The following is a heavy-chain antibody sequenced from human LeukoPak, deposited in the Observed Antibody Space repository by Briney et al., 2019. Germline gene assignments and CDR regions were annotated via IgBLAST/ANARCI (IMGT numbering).Heavy chain of an antibody. CDR3: AKDLPYCSGGSCSDY. J-gene: IGHJ4*02. CDR1: GFTFSSYG. D-gene: IGHD2-15*01. V-gene: IGHV3-33*06. CDR2: IWYDGSNK. Sequence: PGGSLRLSCAASGFTFSSYGMHWVRQAPGKGLEWVAVIWYDGSNKYYADSVKGRFTISRDNSKNTLYLQMNSLRAEDTAVYYCAKDLPYCSGGSCSDYWGQGTLVTVSS.